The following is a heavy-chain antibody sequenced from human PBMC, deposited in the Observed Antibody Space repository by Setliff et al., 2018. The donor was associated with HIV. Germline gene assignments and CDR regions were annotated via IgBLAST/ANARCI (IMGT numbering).Heavy chain of an antibody. V-gene: IGHV4-59*08. J-gene: IGHJ4*02. D-gene: IGHD3-10*01. CDR3: ARGLLVWLGEFSGWDTTDPYYFDY. Sequence: SETLSLTCTVSGGSINNYYWSWIRQPPGKGLEWIGYVYYSGSSNYNPSLKSRLTIPVDTSKNQCSLKMRSVTAADTAVYYCARGLLVWLGEFSGWDTTDPYYFDYWGQGTLVTSPQ. CDR1: GGSINNYY. CDR2: VYYSGSS.